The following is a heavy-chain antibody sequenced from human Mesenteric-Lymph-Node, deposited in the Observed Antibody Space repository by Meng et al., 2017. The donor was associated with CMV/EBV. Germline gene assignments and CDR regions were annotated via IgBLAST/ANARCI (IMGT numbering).Heavy chain of an antibody. Sequence: GFTFSSYWMSWVRQAPGKGLEWVANINQDGSEKYYVDSVKGRFTISRDNAKNSLDLQMNSLRDEDTAVYYCGRGGQSSSRSSLPNWGQGTLVTVSS. CDR2: INQDGSEK. CDR3: GRGGQSSSRSSLPN. D-gene: IGHD6-13*01. V-gene: IGHV3-7*01. J-gene: IGHJ4*02. CDR1: GFTFSSYW.